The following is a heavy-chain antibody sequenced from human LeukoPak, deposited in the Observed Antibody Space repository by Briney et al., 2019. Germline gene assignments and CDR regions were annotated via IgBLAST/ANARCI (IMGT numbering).Heavy chain of an antibody. J-gene: IGHJ4*02. V-gene: IGHV3-20*04. Sequence: GGSLRLSCAASGFTFNRYGMSWVRQAPGEGLEWVSGINWNGGSTGYADSVKGRFTISRDNAKNSLYLQMNSLRAEDTALYYCARVSGSYSFDYWGQGTLVTVSS. D-gene: IGHD1-26*01. CDR3: ARVSGSYSFDY. CDR2: INWNGGST. CDR1: GFTFNRYG.